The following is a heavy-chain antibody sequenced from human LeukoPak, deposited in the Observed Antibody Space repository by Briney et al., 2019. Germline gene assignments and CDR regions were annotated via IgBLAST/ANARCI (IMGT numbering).Heavy chain of an antibody. CDR3: AKELDDYGDY. Sequence: PGGSLRLSCAASGFTFSSYGMHWVRQAPGKGLEWVAVISYDGSNKYYADSVKGRFTISRDNSKNTLYLQMNSLRAEDTAVYYCAKELDDYGDYWGQGTLDTVSS. D-gene: IGHD4-17*01. CDR2: ISYDGSNK. V-gene: IGHV3-30*18. CDR1: GFTFSSYG. J-gene: IGHJ4*02.